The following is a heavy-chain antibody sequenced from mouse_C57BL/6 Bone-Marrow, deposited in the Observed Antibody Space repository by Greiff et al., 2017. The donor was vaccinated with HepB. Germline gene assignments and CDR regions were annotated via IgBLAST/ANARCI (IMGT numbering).Heavy chain of an antibody. Sequence: QVHVKQSGAELVRPGTSVKMSCKASGYTFTNYWIGWAKQRPGHGLEWIGDIYPGGGYTNYNEKFKGKATLTADKSSSTAYMQLSSLTSEDSAIYYCARFDYDHYFDYWGQGTTLTVSS. CDR3: ARFDYDHYFDY. J-gene: IGHJ2*01. V-gene: IGHV1-63*01. CDR2: IYPGGGYT. CDR1: GYTFTNYW. D-gene: IGHD2-4*01.